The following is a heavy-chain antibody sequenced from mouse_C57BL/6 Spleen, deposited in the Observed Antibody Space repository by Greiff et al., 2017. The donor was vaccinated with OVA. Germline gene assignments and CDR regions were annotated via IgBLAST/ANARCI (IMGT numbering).Heavy chain of an antibody. CDR3: ARSGGNYPFDY. CDR2: IHPNSGST. V-gene: IGHV1-64*01. CDR1: GYTFTSYW. D-gene: IGHD2-1*01. Sequence: VQLQQPGAELVKPGASVKLSCKASGYTFTSYWMHWVKQRPGQGLEWIGMIHPNSGSTNYNEKFKSKATLTVDKSSSTAYMKLSSLTSEDSAVYYCARSGGNYPFDYWGQGTTLTVSS. J-gene: IGHJ2*01.